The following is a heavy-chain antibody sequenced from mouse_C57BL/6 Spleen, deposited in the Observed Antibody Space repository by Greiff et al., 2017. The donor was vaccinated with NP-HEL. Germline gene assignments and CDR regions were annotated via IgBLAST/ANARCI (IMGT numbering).Heavy chain of an antibody. CDR2: ISYDGSN. D-gene: IGHD1-1*01. Sequence: EVQLQESGPGLVKPSQSLSLTCSVTGYSITSGYYWNWIRQFPGNKLEWMGYISYDGSNNYNPSLKNRISITRDTSKNQFFLKLNSVTTEDTATYYCASSSPYFDYWGQGTTLTVSS. V-gene: IGHV3-6*01. CDR3: ASSSPYFDY. CDR1: GYSITSGYY. J-gene: IGHJ2*01.